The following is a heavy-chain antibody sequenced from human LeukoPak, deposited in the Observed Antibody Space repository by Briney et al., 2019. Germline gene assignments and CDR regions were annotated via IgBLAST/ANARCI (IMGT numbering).Heavy chain of an antibody. CDR3: ARWGYSSGWYGPFFDY. V-gene: IGHV4-4*07. D-gene: IGHD6-19*01. J-gene: IGHJ4*02. CDR1: GGSISSYY. Sequence: SETLSLTCTVSGGSISSYYWSWIRQPAGKGLEWIGCIYTSGSTNYNPSLKSRVTMSVDTSKNQFSLKLSSVTAADTAVYYCARWGYSSGWYGPFFDYWGQGTLVTVSS. CDR2: IYTSGST.